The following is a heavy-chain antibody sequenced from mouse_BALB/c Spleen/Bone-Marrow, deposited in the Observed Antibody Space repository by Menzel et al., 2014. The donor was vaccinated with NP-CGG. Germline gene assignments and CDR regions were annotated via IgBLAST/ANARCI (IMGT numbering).Heavy chain of an antibody. CDR2: IHYSGST. V-gene: IGHV3-1*02. Sequence: EVQGVESGPDLVKPSQSLPLTCTVTGYSITSGYSWHWIRQFPGNKLEWMGYIHYSGSTNYNPSLKSRISITRDTSKNQFFLQLNSVTTEDTATYYCAGYDNYAMDYWGQGTSVTVSS. CDR1: GYSITSGYS. CDR3: AGYDNYAMDY. J-gene: IGHJ4*01. D-gene: IGHD2-2*01.